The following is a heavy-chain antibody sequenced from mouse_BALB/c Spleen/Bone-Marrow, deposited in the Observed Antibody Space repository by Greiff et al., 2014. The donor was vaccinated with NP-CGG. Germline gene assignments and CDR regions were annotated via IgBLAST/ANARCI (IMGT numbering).Heavy chain of an antibody. Sequence: EVQLQQSGPELVKPGASVKISCKTSGYTFTEYSMHWVRQSHGKSLEWIGGINPNNGVTSYNQKFKDKATLTVDKSSNTAYMELRSLTSEDSAVYFCARWGWDFATGYWGQGTSVTVSS. V-gene: IGHV1-18*01. J-gene: IGHJ4*01. D-gene: IGHD3-3*01. CDR3: ARWGWDFATGY. CDR2: INPNNGVT. CDR1: GYTFTEYS.